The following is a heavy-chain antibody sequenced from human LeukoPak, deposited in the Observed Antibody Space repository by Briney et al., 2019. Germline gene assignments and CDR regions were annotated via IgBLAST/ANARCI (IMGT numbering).Heavy chain of an antibody. CDR3: ATWYYYDSSDYYLADY. J-gene: IGHJ4*02. CDR2: INPSGGST. CDR1: GYTFTSYY. V-gene: IGHV1-46*01. D-gene: IGHD3-22*01. Sequence: ASVKVSCKASGYTFTSYYMHWVRQAPGQGLEWMGIINPSGGSTSYAQKFQGRVTMTKDTSTDTAYMELSSLRSEDTAVYYCATWYYYDSSDYYLADYWGQGTLVTVSS.